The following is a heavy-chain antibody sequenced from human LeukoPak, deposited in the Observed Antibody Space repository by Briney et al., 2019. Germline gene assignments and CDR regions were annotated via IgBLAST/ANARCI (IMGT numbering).Heavy chain of an antibody. D-gene: IGHD1-26*01. CDR3: ATIGTYFPF. Sequence: GASVKVSCKVSGISLRELSMHWVRQTPAKGFEWMGGFDPEEGKTVYAQKFQGRIKMTEDTVPDTAYLELSNLRSEDTAVYFCATIGTYFPFWGQGTLVTVSS. J-gene: IGHJ4*02. V-gene: IGHV1-24*01. CDR2: FDPEEGKT. CDR1: GISLRELS.